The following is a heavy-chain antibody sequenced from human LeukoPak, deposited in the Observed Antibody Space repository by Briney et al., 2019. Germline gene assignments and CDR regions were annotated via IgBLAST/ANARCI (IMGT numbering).Heavy chain of an antibody. CDR2: ISTRSSYI. Sequence: GGSLRLPCAASGFTFSTYSMNWVRQAPGKGLEWVSSISTRSSYIYYVDSVRGRFTISRDNAKKSLYLQMNSLRVEDSAVYYCAGDQGGNRWTYWGQGTLVTVSS. J-gene: IGHJ4*02. V-gene: IGHV3-21*01. CDR3: AGDQGGNRWTY. CDR1: GFTFSTYS. D-gene: IGHD3-16*01.